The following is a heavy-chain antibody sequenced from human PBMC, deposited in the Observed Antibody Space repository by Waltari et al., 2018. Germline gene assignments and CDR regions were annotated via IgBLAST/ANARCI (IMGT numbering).Heavy chain of an antibody. CDR2: MRYDGSNK. Sequence: QVQLVASGGGVVQPGGSLRLSCAAAGFPFSSDGMHWVRQAPGKGLGWVAFMRYDGSNKYYADSVKGRFTISRDNSKNTLYLQMNSLRAEDTAVYYCAKPTDSSGYYPDYWGQGTLVTVSS. J-gene: IGHJ4*02. D-gene: IGHD3-22*01. CDR1: GFPFSSDG. CDR3: AKPTDSSGYYPDY. V-gene: IGHV3-30*02.